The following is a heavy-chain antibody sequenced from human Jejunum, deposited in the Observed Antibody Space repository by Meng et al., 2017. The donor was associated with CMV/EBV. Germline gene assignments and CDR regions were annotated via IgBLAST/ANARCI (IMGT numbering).Heavy chain of an antibody. D-gene: IGHD3-22*01. CDR3: AREMPMTCYFDQ. CDR1: GFTFTTYF. Sequence: GQVGPAGDEVKKTGVPLKLSCETSGFTFTTYFMHWLRQAPGQGLQWMGLFNPNGDVTTYSPRFQGRITLTGDTSTSTLYMELSSLTSDDTAVYYCAREMPMTCYFDQWGQGTLVTVSS. V-gene: IGHV1-46*01. J-gene: IGHJ4*03. CDR2: FNPNGDVT.